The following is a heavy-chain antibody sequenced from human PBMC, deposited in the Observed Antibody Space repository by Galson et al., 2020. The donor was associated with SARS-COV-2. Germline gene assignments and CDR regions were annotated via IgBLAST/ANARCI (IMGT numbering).Heavy chain of an antibody. CDR2: INSDGSST. V-gene: IGHV3-74*01. CDR3: VKEYYYDSSGPLDAFDI. Sequence: GESLKISCAASGFTFSSYWMHWVRQAPGKGLVWVSRINSDGSSTSYADSVKGRFTISRDNAKNTLYLQMNSLRAEDTAVYYCVKEYYYDSSGPLDAFDIWGQGTMVT. CDR1: GFTFSSYW. D-gene: IGHD3-22*01. J-gene: IGHJ3*02.